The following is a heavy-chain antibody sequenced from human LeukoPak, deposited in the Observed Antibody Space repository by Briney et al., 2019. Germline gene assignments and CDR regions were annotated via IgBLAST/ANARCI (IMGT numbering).Heavy chain of an antibody. CDR3: AKDLGVVVPGEDY. CDR2: ISGSGGST. J-gene: IGHJ4*02. Sequence: GGSLRLSSAASGFTFSSYAMSWVRQAPGKGLEWVSAISGSGGSTYYADSVKGRFTISRDNSENTLYLQMNSLRAEDTAVYYCAKDLGVVVPGEDYWGQGTLVTVSS. V-gene: IGHV3-23*01. D-gene: IGHD2-2*01. CDR1: GFTFSSYA.